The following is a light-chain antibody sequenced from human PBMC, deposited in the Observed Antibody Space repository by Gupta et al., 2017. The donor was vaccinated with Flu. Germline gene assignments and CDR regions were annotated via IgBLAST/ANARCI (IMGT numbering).Light chain of an antibody. Sequence: GTLSVSPGERATLSCRASQSVSSPFLAWYQFKPGQAPRLLIYAASTRATGIPDRFSGSGSGTDFTLTISRLEPEDFAVYYCQHYGNSLWTFGQGTKVEIK. CDR1: QSVSSPF. V-gene: IGKV3-20*01. J-gene: IGKJ1*01. CDR3: QHYGNSLWT. CDR2: AAS.